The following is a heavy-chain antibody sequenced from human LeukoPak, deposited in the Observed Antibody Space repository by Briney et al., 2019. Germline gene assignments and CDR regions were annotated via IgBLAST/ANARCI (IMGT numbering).Heavy chain of an antibody. CDR1: GGSISSSY. CDR2: IYYSGST. V-gene: IGHV4-59*08. Sequence: SETLSLTCTVSGGSISSSYWSWIRQPPGKGLEWIGYIYYSGSTNYNPSFKSRVAISVDTSKNQFSLKLSSVTAADTAVYYCATWGIAVAGTFAYWGQGTLVTVST. CDR3: ATWGIAVAGTFAY. J-gene: IGHJ4*02. D-gene: IGHD6-19*01.